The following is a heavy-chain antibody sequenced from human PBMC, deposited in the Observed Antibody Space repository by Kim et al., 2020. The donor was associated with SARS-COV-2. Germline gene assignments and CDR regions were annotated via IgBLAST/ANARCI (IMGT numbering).Heavy chain of an antibody. Sequence: SETLSLTCTVSGGSISSSSYYWGWIRQPPGKGLEWIGCIYYSGSTYYNPSLKSRVTISVDTSKNQFSLKLSSVTAADTAVYYCAVQVAVAGPIGYFDYWGQGSLVTVSS. CDR2: IYYSGST. CDR3: AVQVAVAGPIGYFDY. J-gene: IGHJ4*02. CDR1: GGSISSSSYY. D-gene: IGHD6-19*01. V-gene: IGHV4-39*01.